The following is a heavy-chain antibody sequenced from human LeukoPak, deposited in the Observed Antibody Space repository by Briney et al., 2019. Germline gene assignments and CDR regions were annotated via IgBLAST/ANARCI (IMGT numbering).Heavy chain of an antibody. D-gene: IGHD2-15*01. V-gene: IGHV3-23*01. CDR3: AKFSPIYCSGGSCHPIDY. CDR1: GFTFSTYA. CDR2: ISGSGGST. J-gene: IGHJ4*02. Sequence: GGSLRLSCAASGFTFSTYAMSWVRQAPGKGLEWVSAISGSGGSTYYADSVKGRFTISRDNSKNTLYLQMNSLRAEDTAVYYCAKFSPIYCSGGSCHPIDYWGQGTLVTVSS.